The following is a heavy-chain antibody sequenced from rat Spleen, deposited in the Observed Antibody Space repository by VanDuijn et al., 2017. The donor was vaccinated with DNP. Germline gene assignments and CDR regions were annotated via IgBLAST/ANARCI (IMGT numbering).Heavy chain of an antibody. Sequence: EVQLVESGGGLVQPGRSLKLSCAASGFTFRDYYMAWVRQAPTKGLEWVACMSPTTRSSYYRDSVRGRFTVSRDDSTNTLYLQMDSLRSEDTATYYCTTLNYYASLSGYFDYWGQGVMVTVSS. CDR3: TTLNYYASLSGYFDY. CDR1: GFTFRDYY. CDR2: MSPTTRSS. J-gene: IGHJ2*01. D-gene: IGHD1-12*01. V-gene: IGHV5-27*01.